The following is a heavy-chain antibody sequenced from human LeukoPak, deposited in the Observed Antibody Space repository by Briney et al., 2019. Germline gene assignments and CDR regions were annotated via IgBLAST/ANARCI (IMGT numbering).Heavy chain of an antibody. V-gene: IGHV3-48*04. D-gene: IGHD1-7*01. CDR2: IRSGGTNT. CDR3: ARMNYVSSGWGAPFDY. CDR1: GFTFSSFS. Sequence: PGGSLRLSCAASGFTFSSFSMNWVRQAPGKGLEWVSYIRSGGTNTDYTGSVKGRFTISRDNAKNSLYLQMNGLRAEDTAVYYCARMNYVSSGWGAPFDYWGQRTLVTVSS. J-gene: IGHJ4*02.